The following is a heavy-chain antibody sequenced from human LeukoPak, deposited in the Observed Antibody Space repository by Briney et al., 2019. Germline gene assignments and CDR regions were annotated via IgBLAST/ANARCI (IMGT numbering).Heavy chain of an antibody. Sequence: AGGSLRLSCAASGFIFSSYSMNWVRQAPGKGLEWLSYISSSSTTIYYADSVKGRFTISRDNAKNSLYLQMNSLKAEDTAVYYCARNRLPITGTTNNYYYMDVWGKGTTVTVSS. V-gene: IGHV3-48*04. J-gene: IGHJ6*03. D-gene: IGHD1-7*01. CDR2: ISSSSTTI. CDR3: ARNRLPITGTTNNYYYMDV. CDR1: GFIFSSYS.